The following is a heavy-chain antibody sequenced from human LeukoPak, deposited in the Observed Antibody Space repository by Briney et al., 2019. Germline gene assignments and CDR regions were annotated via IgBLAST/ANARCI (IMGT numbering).Heavy chain of an antibody. CDR2: ISGSGGST. CDR1: GFTFSSYA. Sequence: GGSLRLSCAASGFTFSSYAMSWVRQAPGKGLEWVSAISGSGGSTYYADSVKGRFTISRDNSKNTLYLQMNSLRAEDTAVYYCANLPTGSGCYRDAFDIWGQGTMVTVSS. J-gene: IGHJ3*02. CDR3: ANLPTGSGCYRDAFDI. D-gene: IGHD3-22*01. V-gene: IGHV3-23*01.